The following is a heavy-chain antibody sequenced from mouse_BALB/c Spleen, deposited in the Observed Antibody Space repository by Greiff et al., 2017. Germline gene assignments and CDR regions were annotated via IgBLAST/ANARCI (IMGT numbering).Heavy chain of an antibody. CDR1: GYTFTSYY. D-gene: IGHD1-1*01. V-gene: IGHV1S81*02. Sequence: QVQLQQPGAELVKPGASVKLSCKASGYTFTSYYMYWVKQRPGQGLEWIGGINPSNGGTNFNEKFKSKATLTVDKSSSTAYMQLSSLTSEDSAVYYCTRSGSSYFYAMDYWGQGTSVTVSS. J-gene: IGHJ4*01. CDR3: TRSGSSYFYAMDY. CDR2: INPSNGGT.